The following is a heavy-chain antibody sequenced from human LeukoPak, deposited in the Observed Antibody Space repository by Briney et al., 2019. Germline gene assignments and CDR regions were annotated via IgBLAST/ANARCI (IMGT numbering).Heavy chain of an antibody. CDR3: ARERIGLGFDP. J-gene: IGHJ5*02. CDR2: IFHTGST. V-gene: IGHV4-38-2*02. CDR1: GDSINSGNY. D-gene: IGHD2-15*01. Sequence: SETLSLTCTVSGDSINSGNYWGWIRQPPGKGLEWIGSIFHTGSTYFNLSLKSRVTISVDTSKNQFSLRLSSVTAADTAVYYCARERIGLGFDPWGQETLVTVSS.